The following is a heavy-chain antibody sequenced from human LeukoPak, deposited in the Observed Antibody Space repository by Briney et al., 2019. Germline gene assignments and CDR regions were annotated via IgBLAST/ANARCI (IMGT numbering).Heavy chain of an antibody. CDR3: ARSGYSSLIYYFLYYYYYMDV. CDR2: INHSGST. D-gene: IGHD3-22*01. J-gene: IGHJ6*03. Sequence: PSETLSLTCAVYGGSFSGYYWSWIRQPPGKGLEWIGEINHSGSTNYNPSLKSRVTISVDTSKNQFSLKLSSVTAADTAVYYCARSGYSSLIYYFLYYYYYMDVWGKGTTVTVSS. V-gene: IGHV4-34*01. CDR1: GGSFSGYY.